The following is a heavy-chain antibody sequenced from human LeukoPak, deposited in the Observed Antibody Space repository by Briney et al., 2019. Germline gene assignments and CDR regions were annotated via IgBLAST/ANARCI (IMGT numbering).Heavy chain of an antibody. V-gene: IGHV3-23*01. CDR2: ISGSGGST. D-gene: IGHD1-7*01. CDR3: AKDLSITGTYRGVGVFDC. J-gene: IGHJ4*02. CDR1: GFTFNCA. Sequence: PGGSLRLSCAASGFTFNCAMSWVRQAPGKGLEWVSSISGSGGSTYYAGSVKGRFTISRDNSKNTLYLQMNSLRAEDTAVYYCAKDLSITGTYRGVGVFDCWGQGTLVTVSS.